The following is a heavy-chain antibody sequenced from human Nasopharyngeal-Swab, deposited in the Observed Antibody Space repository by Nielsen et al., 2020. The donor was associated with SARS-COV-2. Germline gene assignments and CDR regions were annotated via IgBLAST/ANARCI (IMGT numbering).Heavy chain of an antibody. CDR3: ARAPGRPYSYGSPLGSYSYYYYMDV. CDR2: TYSGGNT. V-gene: IGHV3-53*01. CDR1: GFTVSTNY. D-gene: IGHD5-18*01. J-gene: IGHJ6*03. Sequence: GESLKISCAASGFTVSTNYMSWVRQAPGKGLEWVSVTYSGGNTYYADSVKGRFTISTDNSDTTLYLQMNSLRTEDTAVYYCARAPGRPYSYGSPLGSYSYYYYMDVWGKGTTVTVSS.